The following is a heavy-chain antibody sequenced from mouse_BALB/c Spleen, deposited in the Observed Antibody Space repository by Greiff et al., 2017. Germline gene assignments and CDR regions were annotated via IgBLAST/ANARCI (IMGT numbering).Heavy chain of an antibody. D-gene: IGHD1-1*01. Sequence: VQLKESGPSLVKPSQTLSLTCSVTGDSITSGYWNWIRKFPGNKLEYMGYISYSGSTYYNPSLKSRISITRDTSKNQYYLQLNSVTTEDTATYYCARNYGSSYWYFDVWGAGTTVTVSS. CDR1: GDSITSGY. V-gene: IGHV3-8*02. J-gene: IGHJ1*01. CDR3: ARNYGSSYWYFDV. CDR2: ISYSGST.